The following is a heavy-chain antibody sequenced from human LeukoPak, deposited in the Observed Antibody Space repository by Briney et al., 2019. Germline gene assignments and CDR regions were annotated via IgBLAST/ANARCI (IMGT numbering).Heavy chain of an antibody. D-gene: IGHD5-12*01. J-gene: IGHJ4*02. CDR2: IKQDGSEK. CDR3: ARDRSSGYESPFDY. Sequence: GGSLRLSCAASGFTFSDYWMSWVRQAPGKGLEWVANIKQDGSEKYYVDSVKGRFTISRDNAKNSLYLQMNSLRAEDTDVYYCARDRSSGYESPFDYWGQGTLVTVSS. V-gene: IGHV3-7*01. CDR1: GFTFSDYW.